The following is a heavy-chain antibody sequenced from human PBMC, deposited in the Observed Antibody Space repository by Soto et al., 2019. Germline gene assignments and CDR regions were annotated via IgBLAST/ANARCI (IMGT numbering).Heavy chain of an antibody. J-gene: IGHJ1*01. D-gene: IGHD2-15*01. CDR2: IKQDGSEK. V-gene: IGHV3-7*01. Sequence: PGGSLRLSCAASGFTFSSYWMSWVRQAPGKGLEWVANIKQDGSEKYYVDSVKGRFTISRDNAKNSLYLQMNSLRAEDTAVYYCARRFYCSGGSCYAYFQHWGKGTLVTVSS. CDR3: ARRFYCSGGSCYAYFQH. CDR1: GFTFSSYW.